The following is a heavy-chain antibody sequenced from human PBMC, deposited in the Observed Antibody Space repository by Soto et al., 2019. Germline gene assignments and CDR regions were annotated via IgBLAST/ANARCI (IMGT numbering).Heavy chain of an antibody. Sequence: QVQLQESGPGLVKPSETLSLTCTVSGGSISSYYWSWIRQPPGKGLEWIGYIYYSGSTNYNPSLKSRVTISVDTSKNQFSLKLSSVTAADTAVYYCARLPYGDVWGKGTTVTVSS. J-gene: IGHJ6*04. CDR1: GGSISSYY. D-gene: IGHD4-17*01. V-gene: IGHV4-59*08. CDR2: IYYSGST. CDR3: ARLPYGDV.